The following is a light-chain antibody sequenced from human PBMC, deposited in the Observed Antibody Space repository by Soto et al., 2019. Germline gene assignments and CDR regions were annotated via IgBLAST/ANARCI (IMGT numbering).Light chain of an antibody. CDR1: SSDVGSYNH. V-gene: IGLV2-14*01. CDR2: NVN. Sequence: QSALTQSASVSGSPGQSITISCTGTSSDVGSYNHVSWYQQHPGEVPKLIIFNVNDRPSGVSNRFSGSKSGNMASLTISGLQAEDEADYYCSSFTSSTTYVFGTGTKLTVL. J-gene: IGLJ1*01. CDR3: SSFTSSTTYV.